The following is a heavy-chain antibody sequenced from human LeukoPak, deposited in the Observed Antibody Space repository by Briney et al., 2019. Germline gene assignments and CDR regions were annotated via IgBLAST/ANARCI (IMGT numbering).Heavy chain of an antibody. Sequence: ASVKVSCKASGYTFTSYGISWVRQAPGQGLEWMGWISAYNGNTNYAQKLQGRVTMTTDTSTSTAYMELRSLRSDDTAVYYCARYFSWEQQLYENWFDPWGQGTLVTVSS. CDR3: ARYFSWEQQLYENWFDP. J-gene: IGHJ5*02. D-gene: IGHD6-13*01. V-gene: IGHV1-18*01. CDR2: ISAYNGNT. CDR1: GYTFTSYG.